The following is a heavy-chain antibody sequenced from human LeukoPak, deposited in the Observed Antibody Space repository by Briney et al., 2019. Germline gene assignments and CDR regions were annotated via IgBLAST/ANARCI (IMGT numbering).Heavy chain of an antibody. D-gene: IGHD4-23*01. CDR1: GFTFSSYW. V-gene: IGHV3-7*04. CDR2: IKQDGSEK. CDR3: ARDYGGNSDY. Sequence: GGSLRLSCAASGFTFSSYWMSWVRQAPGKGLEWVASIKQDGSEKYYVDSVKGRFTISRDNTKNSLYLQMTSLRAEDTAVYYCARDYGGNSDYWGQGTLVTVSS. J-gene: IGHJ4*02.